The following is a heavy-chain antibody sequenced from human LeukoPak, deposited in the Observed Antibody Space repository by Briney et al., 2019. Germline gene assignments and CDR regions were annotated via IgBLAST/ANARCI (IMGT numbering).Heavy chain of an antibody. CDR3: ARDSSGFGYRD. D-gene: IGHD6-19*01. J-gene: IGHJ4*02. CDR1: GDSVSSNIAA. CDR2: TYHSSKSYK. V-gene: IGHV6-1*01. Sequence: SQTLSLTCAISGDSVSSNIAAWNWIRPSPSSVLEWMRRTYHSSKSYKDYAVTVKSRITINPDTSKNQISLQLNSVTPEDTAVYYFARDSSGFGYRDWGQGTLVTVSS.